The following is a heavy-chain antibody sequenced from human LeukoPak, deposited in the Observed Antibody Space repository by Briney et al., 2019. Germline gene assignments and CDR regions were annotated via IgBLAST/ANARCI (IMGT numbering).Heavy chain of an antibody. J-gene: IGHJ3*01. CDR2: INHSGST. CDR1: GGSFSGYY. CDR3: ARDLAQYYAFDF. Sequence: SETLSLTCAVYGGSFSGYYWSWIRQPPGKGLEWIGEINHSGSTHYNPSLKSRVTISVDTSKNQFFLNLSSVTAADTAVYYCARDLAQYYAFDFWGQGTMVTVSS. V-gene: IGHV4-34*01. D-gene: IGHD2/OR15-2a*01.